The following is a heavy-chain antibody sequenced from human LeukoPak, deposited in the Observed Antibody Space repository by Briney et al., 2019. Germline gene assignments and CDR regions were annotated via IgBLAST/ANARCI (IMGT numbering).Heavy chain of an antibody. CDR2: ISSSSSTI. V-gene: IGHV3-48*04. Sequence: GGSLRLSCAASGFTFSSYSMNWVRQAPGKGLEWVSYISSSSSTIYYADSVKGRFTISRDNAKNTLYLQMNSLRAEDTAVYYCARDAVPAATYWYFDLWGRGTLVTVSS. CDR3: ARDAVPAATYWYFDL. J-gene: IGHJ2*01. D-gene: IGHD2-2*01. CDR1: GFTFSSYS.